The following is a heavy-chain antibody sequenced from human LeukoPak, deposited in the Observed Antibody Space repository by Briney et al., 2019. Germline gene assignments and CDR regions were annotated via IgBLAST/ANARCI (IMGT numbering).Heavy chain of an antibody. V-gene: IGHV4-39*07. Sequence: PSETLSLSCTVSGGSISSSSYYWGWMRQPPGKGLEWIGSIYYSGSTYYNPSLKSRVTISVDTSKNQFSLKLSSVTAADTAVYYCGREYIYGYVTSWFDPWGQGTLVTVSS. J-gene: IGHJ5*02. CDR2: IYYSGST. CDR1: GGSISSSSYY. D-gene: IGHD5-18*01. CDR3: GREYIYGYVTSWFDP.